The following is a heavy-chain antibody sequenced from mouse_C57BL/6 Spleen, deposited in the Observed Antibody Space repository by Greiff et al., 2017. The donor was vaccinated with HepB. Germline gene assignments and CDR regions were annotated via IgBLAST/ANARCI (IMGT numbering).Heavy chain of an antibody. J-gene: IGHJ4*01. D-gene: IGHD1-1*01. Sequence: VQLQQSGAELARPGASVKLSCKASGYTFTDYYINWVKQRPGQGLEWIARIYPGSGNTYYNEKFKGKATLTAEKSSSTAYMELSSLTSEDSAVYFCARDRCSYEAMDYWGQGTPVTVSA. V-gene: IGHV1-76*01. CDR3: ARDRCSYEAMDY. CDR2: IYPGSGNT. CDR1: GYTFTDYY.